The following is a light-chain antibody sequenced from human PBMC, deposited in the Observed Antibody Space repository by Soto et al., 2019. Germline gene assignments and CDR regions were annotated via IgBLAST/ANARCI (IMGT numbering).Light chain of an antibody. Sequence: EIVLTQSPATLSLSPGERATLSCRASQSVSRYLAWYQQKPGQAPRLLIYDASSRATGIPDRFSGSGSGTDFTLTISRLEPEDFAVYYCQQYGSSPITFGQGTRLEIK. CDR3: QQYGSSPIT. CDR1: QSVSRY. J-gene: IGKJ5*01. CDR2: DAS. V-gene: IGKV3-20*01.